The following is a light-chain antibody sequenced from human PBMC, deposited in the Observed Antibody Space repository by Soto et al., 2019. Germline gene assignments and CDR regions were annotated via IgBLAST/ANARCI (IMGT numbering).Light chain of an antibody. V-gene: IGKV1-5*03. Sequence: DIQMTQSPSTLSASVGDRVTITCRASQSISSWLAWYQQKPGKAPKLLIYKASSLETGVPSRFSGSGSGTEFTLTISSLQPDDFATYYCQQYNKYITFGPGTTVDIK. CDR1: QSISSW. J-gene: IGKJ3*01. CDR3: QQYNKYIT. CDR2: KAS.